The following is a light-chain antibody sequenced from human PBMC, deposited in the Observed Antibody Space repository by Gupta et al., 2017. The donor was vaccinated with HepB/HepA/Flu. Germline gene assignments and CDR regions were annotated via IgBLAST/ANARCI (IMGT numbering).Light chain of an antibody. V-gene: IGKV1-39*01. Sequence: DVQLTQSPSSLSASVGDTVTITCRASEKIKSYVNWYQHKPGQAPKFLIYAASRLISGVPSRFSGSKSGTEFTLTISGLQPEDFATYYCQQADSSPPAFGQGTKVEI. J-gene: IGKJ1*01. CDR2: AAS. CDR3: QQADSSPPA. CDR1: EKIKSY.